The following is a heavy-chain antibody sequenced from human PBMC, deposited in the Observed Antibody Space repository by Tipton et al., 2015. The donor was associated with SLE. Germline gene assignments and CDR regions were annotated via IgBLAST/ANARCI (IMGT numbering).Heavy chain of an antibody. CDR2: FDDGGRS. V-gene: IGHV4-59*01. CDR1: GVSISDYS. CDR3: AGGGTPAAGYKWFDP. J-gene: IGHJ5*02. D-gene: IGHD6-13*01. Sequence: TLSLTCSVSGVSISDYSWSWIRQPPGKPLDWIGYFDDGGRSVKYNPSLKSRVTISLDTSKNHFSLKLSSVTAADTAVYYCAGGGTPAAGYKWFDPWGQGTLVTVPS.